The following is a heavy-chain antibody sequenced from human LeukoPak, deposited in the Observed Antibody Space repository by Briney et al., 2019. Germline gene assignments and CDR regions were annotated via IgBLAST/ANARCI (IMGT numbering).Heavy chain of an antibody. CDR1: GGSISNGIYY. CDR2: IHYSGST. Sequence: SETLSLTCSVSGGSISNGIYYWGWIRQPPGKGLEWIGSIHYSGSTYYNPSLKSRVIISVDTSKNQFSLKLSSVTAADTAVYYCARDNYGSGSYGDYWGQGTLVTVSS. CDR3: ARDNYGSGSYGDY. V-gene: IGHV4-39*07. J-gene: IGHJ4*02. D-gene: IGHD3-10*01.